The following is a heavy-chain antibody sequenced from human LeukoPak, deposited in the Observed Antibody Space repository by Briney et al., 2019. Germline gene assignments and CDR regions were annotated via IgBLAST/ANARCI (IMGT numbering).Heavy chain of an antibody. CDR2: ISGSGGST. D-gene: IGHD2-2*01. Sequence: GGSLRLSCAASGITFSSYAMSWVRQAPGKGLKWVSAISGSGGSTYYADSVKGRFTISRDNSKNTLYLQMNSLRAEDTAVYYCAKDRGYCSSTSCPRPYGMDVWGQGTTVTVSS. V-gene: IGHV3-23*01. J-gene: IGHJ6*02. CDR3: AKDRGYCSSTSCPRPYGMDV. CDR1: GITFSSYA.